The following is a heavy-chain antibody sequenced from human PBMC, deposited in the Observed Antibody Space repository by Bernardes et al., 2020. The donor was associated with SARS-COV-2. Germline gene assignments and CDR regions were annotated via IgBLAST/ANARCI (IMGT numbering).Heavy chain of an antibody. D-gene: IGHD2-2*01. CDR3: ARPITSTNRPDY. CDR2: INSDGSST. V-gene: IGHV3-74*01. CDR1: GFTFSSYW. J-gene: IGHJ4*02. Sequence: GGSLRLSCAASGFTFSSYWMHWVRQAPGKGLVWVSRINSDGSSTSYADSVKGRFTISRDNAKNTLYLQMNSLRAEDTVVYYCARPITSTNRPDYWGQGTLVTVSS.